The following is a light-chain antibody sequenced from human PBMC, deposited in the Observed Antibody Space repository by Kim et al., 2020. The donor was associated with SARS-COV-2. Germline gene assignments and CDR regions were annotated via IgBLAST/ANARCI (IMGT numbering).Light chain of an antibody. CDR3: QSFDRSLGDVV. CDR2: QNT. V-gene: IGLV1-40*01. Sequence: RVDNSCTGNNSNLGTGYSVQWFQQLPGTAPKLLLFQNTKRPSGVPDRFSGSKSGSSASLTITGLQAEDEGDYYCQSFDRSLGDVVFGGGTKVTVL. J-gene: IGLJ2*01. CDR1: NSNLGTGYS.